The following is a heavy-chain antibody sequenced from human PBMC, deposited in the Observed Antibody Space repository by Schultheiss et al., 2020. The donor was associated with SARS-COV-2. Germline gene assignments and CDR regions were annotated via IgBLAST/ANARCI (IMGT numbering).Heavy chain of an antibody. V-gene: IGHV3-30*04. D-gene: IGHD6-13*01. CDR1: GFTFSSYA. CDR3: ARDGDSSSWYHRGTRGGGY. CDR2: ISYDGSNK. Sequence: GGSLRLSFAASGFTFSSYAMHWVRQAPGKGLEWVAVISYDGSNKYYADSVKGRFTISRDNAKNSLYLQMNSLRDEDTAVYYCARDGDSSSWYHRGTRGGGYWGQGTLVTVSS. J-gene: IGHJ4*02.